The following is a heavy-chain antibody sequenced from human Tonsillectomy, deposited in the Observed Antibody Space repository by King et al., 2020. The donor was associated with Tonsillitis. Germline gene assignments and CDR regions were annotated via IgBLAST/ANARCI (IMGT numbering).Heavy chain of an antibody. CDR2: LWYDGSNK. CDR3: ARDRCGGDCYFFDY. J-gene: IGHJ4*02. CDR1: GFTFSNYG. Sequence: VQLVESGGGVVQPGRSLRLSCAASGFTFSNYGMHWVRQAPGKGLEWVSILWYDGSNKYYADSVKGRFTISRDNSKNTLYLQMNSLRAEDTAVYYCARDRCGGDCYFFDYGGQGTLVTVSS. V-gene: IGHV3-33*08. D-gene: IGHD2-21*02.